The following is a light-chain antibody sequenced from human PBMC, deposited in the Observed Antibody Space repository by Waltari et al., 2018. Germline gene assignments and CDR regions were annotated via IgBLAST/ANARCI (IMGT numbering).Light chain of an antibody. CDR2: DVS. CDR1: RSDLGGSSF. J-gene: IGLJ1*01. V-gene: IGLV2-14*01. CDR3: SSYTSIIPPFL. Sequence: QSALTQPASVSGSPCQSIAISCTTPRSDLGGSSFASWHQQHPGKAPKLMIYDVSHRPSGVSNRFSGSKSGNTASLTISGLQPEDEADYYCSSYTSIIPPFLFGTGTKVTVL.